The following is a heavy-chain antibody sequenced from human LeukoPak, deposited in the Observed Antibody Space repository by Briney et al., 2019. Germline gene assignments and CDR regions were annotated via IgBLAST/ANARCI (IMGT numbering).Heavy chain of an antibody. D-gene: IGHD5-12*01. J-gene: IGHJ6*03. V-gene: IGHV4-61*02. CDR1: GGSISSSSYY. CDR2: IYTSGST. CDR3: ARALPYRVATTQSYYMDV. Sequence: PSETLSLTCTVSGGSISSSSYYWSWIRQPAGKGLEWIGRIYTSGSTNYNPSLKSRVTMSVDTSKNQFSLKLSSVTAADTAVYYCARALPYRVATTQSYYMDVWGKGTTVTISS.